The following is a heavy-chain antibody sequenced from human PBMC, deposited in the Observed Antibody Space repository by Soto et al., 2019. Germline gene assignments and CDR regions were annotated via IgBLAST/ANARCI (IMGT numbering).Heavy chain of an antibody. CDR1: GYRFSNYW. Sequence: GESLKISGKSSGYRFSNYWXGWVRQMSGKGLEWMGIIYPGDSDTRYSPSFQGQVTISADRSISTAYLQWSSLKASDTGMYFCARGGVVINTTSFFDYWGQGVPVTVSS. V-gene: IGHV5-51*01. J-gene: IGHJ4*02. CDR3: ARGGVVINTTSFFDY. D-gene: IGHD2-21*01. CDR2: IYPGDSDT.